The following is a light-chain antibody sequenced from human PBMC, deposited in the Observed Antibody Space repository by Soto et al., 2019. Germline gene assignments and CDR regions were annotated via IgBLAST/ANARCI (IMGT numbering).Light chain of an antibody. CDR2: ANN. CDR3: QSYDSNLSVI. CDR1: SSNIASNT. J-gene: IGLJ2*01. Sequence: QSVLTQPPSASGTPGQRVTVSCSGSSSNIASNTVNWYQQLPGTAPKLLIYANNNRPSGVPDRFSGSQSGTSASLAITGLQAEDEADYYCQSYDSNLSVIFGGGTKVTVL. V-gene: IGLV1-44*01.